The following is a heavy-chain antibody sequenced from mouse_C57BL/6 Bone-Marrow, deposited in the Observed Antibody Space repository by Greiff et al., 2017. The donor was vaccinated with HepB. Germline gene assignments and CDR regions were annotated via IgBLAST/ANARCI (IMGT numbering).Heavy chain of an antibody. CDR2: IYPRSGNT. V-gene: IGHV1-81*01. D-gene: IGHD1-1*01. Sequence: QVQLKQSGAELARPGASVKLSCKASGYTFTSYGISWVKQRTGQGLEWIGEIYPRSGNTYYNEKFKGKATLTADKSSSTAYMELRSLTSEDSAVYFCARGRRNHRVGAWFAYWGQGTLVTVSA. J-gene: IGHJ3*01. CDR3: ARGRRNHRVGAWFAY. CDR1: GYTFTSYG.